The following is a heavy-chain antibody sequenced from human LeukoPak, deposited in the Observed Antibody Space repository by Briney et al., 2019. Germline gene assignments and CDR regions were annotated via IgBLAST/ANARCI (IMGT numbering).Heavy chain of an antibody. V-gene: IGHV3-23*01. D-gene: IGHD3-10*01. Sequence: GGSLRLSCAASGFTFSSYAMSWVCQAPGKGLEWVSAISGSGGSTYYADSVKGRFTISRDNSKNTLYLQMNSLRAEDTAVYYCAKCNSEDYYGSYWGQGTLVTVSS. CDR1: GFTFSSYA. CDR3: AKCNSEDYYGSY. J-gene: IGHJ4*02. CDR2: ISGSGGST.